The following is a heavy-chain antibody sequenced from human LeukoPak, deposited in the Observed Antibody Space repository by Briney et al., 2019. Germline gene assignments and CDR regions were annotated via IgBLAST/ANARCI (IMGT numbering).Heavy chain of an antibody. V-gene: IGHV3-33*01. J-gene: IGHJ4*02. CDR1: GFTFSSFG. Sequence: GGSLRLSCAASGFTFSSFGMHWVSQAPGKGLEWVAVIWSDGSNKYYADSVKGRFTISRDNSKNTLYLQMNSLRGEDTAVYYCARYSSGFLDSWGQGTLVTVSS. D-gene: IGHD6-19*01. CDR3: ARYSSGFLDS. CDR2: IWSDGSNK.